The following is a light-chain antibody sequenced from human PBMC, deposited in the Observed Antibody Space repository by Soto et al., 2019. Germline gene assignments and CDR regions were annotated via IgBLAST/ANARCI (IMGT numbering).Light chain of an antibody. V-gene: IGKV3-20*01. CDR1: QSVSRTY. CDR2: GAS. Sequence: EIVLTQSPGTLSLSPGERATLSCRASQSVSRTYLAWYQQTPGQAPRLLIYGASSRATGIPDRFSGSGSGTDFTLTISRLEPEDFAVYYCQHYGSLVLTFGGGTKVEIK. CDR3: QHYGSLVLT. J-gene: IGKJ4*02.